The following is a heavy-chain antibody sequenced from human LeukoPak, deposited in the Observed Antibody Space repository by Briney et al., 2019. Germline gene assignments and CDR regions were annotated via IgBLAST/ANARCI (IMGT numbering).Heavy chain of an antibody. Sequence: SDTLSLICTVSDGSISNSGYYWGWIRRPPGKGLEWIGTIYYRGSTYYNSSLKSRVTISVDTSKNQFSLRLTSVTAADTAVYYCARLAYSGSYPNYFDYWGQGTLVTVSS. CDR2: IYYRGST. J-gene: IGHJ4*02. CDR1: DGSISNSGYY. D-gene: IGHD1-26*01. CDR3: ARLAYSGSYPNYFDY. V-gene: IGHV4-39*01.